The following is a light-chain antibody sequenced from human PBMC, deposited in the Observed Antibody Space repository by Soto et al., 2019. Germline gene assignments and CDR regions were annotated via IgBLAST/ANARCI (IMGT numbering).Light chain of an antibody. CDR3: QQGNTLQLT. Sequence: DIQMTQSPSSVPASVGDRVTITCRASQGINNWLVWYQQKPGEAPKVLIYDASSLQGGVPSRFSGSGSGTDFTLTISSLQHEDSATYYCQQGNTLQLTFGGGTKVDIK. V-gene: IGKV1-12*01. J-gene: IGKJ4*01. CDR2: DAS. CDR1: QGINNW.